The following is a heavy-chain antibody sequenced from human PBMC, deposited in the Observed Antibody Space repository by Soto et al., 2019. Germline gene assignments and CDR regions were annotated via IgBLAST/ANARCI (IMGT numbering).Heavy chain of an antibody. J-gene: IGHJ4*02. CDR2: ISAYNGNT. Sequence: QVQLVQSGAEVKKPGASVKVSCKASGYTFTSYGITWVRQAPGQGLEWMGWISAYNGNTNYAQKLQGRVTMTTDTSTRPGDMELRSLRSADTAVYYCARGTTVETGSNWGQGTLVTVSS. CDR1: GYTFTSYG. D-gene: IGHD4-17*01. V-gene: IGHV1-18*01. CDR3: ARGTTVETGSN.